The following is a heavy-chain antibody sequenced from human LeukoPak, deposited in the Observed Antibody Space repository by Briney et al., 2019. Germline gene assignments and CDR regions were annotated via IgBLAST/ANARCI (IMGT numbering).Heavy chain of an antibody. Sequence: GGSLRLSCAASGFTFGDYAMSWVRQAPGKGLEWVGFIRSKFYGGTIEYAASVKGRFTISRDDSKSIAYLQMNSLKTEDTAEYYCTRVRSGNDFDYWGQGTLVTVSS. J-gene: IGHJ4*02. CDR1: GFTFGDYA. V-gene: IGHV3-49*04. CDR2: IRSKFYGGTI. CDR3: TRVRSGNDFDY. D-gene: IGHD3-10*01.